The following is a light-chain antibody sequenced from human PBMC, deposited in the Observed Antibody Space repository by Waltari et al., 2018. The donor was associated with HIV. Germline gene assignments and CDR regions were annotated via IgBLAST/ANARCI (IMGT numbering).Light chain of an antibody. CDR3: FSFGDGSSV. J-gene: IGLJ2*01. CDR1: SGVFGRFNL. V-gene: IGLV2-23*02. CDR2: EVN. Sequence: QSALTQPASVSGSPGQSITISCTGSSGVFGRFNLVSWYQQHPGKVPKLIIYEVNKWPSGVSNRFSGSKSGNTASLTISGLQAEDEADYYCFSFGDGSSVFGGGTKVTVL.